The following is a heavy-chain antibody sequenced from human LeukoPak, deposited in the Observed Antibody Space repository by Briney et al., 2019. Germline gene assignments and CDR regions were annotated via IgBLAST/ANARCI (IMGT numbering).Heavy chain of an antibody. CDR1: GFTFSISW. J-gene: IGHJ6*04. D-gene: IGHD3-10*02. CDR2: INTDGSDT. Sequence: PGGSLRLSCAASGFTFSISWMHWVRQTPGKGLVWVSLINTDGSDTGYADSVKGRFTISRDNAKNSLYLQMNSLRAEDTAVYYCAELGITMIGGVWGKGTTVTISS. V-gene: IGHV3-74*01. CDR3: AELGITMIGGV.